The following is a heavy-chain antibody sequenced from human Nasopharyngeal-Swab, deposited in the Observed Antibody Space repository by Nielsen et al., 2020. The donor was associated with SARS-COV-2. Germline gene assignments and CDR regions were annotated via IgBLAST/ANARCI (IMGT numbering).Heavy chain of an antibody. D-gene: IGHD3-3*01. CDR3: ARGGRGIFGVVTNFDY. J-gene: IGHJ4*02. CDR2: IYYSGST. Sequence: WIRQPPGKGLEWIGYIYYSGSTNYNPSLKSRVTISVDTSENQFSLKLSSVTAADTAVYYCARGGRGIFGVVTNFDYWGQGTLVTISS. V-gene: IGHV4-59*01.